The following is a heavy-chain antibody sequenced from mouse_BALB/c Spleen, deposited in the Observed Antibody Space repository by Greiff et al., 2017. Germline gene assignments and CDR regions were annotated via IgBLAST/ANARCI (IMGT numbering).Heavy chain of an antibody. Sequence: QVQLKESGPGLVQPSQSLSITCTVSGFSLTSYGVHWVRQSPGKGLEWLGVIWSGGSTDYNAAFISRLSISKDNSKSQVFFKMNSLQANDTAIYYCARIGGYYRYDEGYAMDYWGQGTSVTVSS. V-gene: IGHV2-2*02. CDR1: GFSLTSYG. J-gene: IGHJ4*01. D-gene: IGHD2-14*01. CDR3: ARIGGYYRYDEGYAMDY. CDR2: IWSGGST.